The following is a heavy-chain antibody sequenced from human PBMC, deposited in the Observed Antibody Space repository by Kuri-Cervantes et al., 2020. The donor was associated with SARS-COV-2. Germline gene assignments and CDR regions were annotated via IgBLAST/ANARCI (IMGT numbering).Heavy chain of an antibody. V-gene: IGHV1-3*01. CDR2: INAGNGNT. CDR3: ARAPVVLMVYARYYFDY. D-gene: IGHD2-8*01. Sequence: ASVKVSCKASGYTFTSYDINWVRQATGQGLEWMGWINAGNGNTKYSQKFQGRVTITRNTSASTAYMELSSLRSEDTAVYYCARAPVVLMVYARYYFDYWGQGTLATVPS. CDR1: GYTFTSYD. J-gene: IGHJ4*02.